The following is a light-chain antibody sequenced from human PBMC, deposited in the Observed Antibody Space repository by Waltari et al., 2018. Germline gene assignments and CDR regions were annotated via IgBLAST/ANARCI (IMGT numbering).Light chain of an antibody. Sequence: QSALTQPASVSASPGQSITISCPGTSGDFGGSDFFSWYQHHPGRAPKALIFDVNHRPSGISDRFSGSKSGNTASLTISGLQAEDDADYYCSSPSTNNVVVFGGGTKVTVL. CDR1: SGDFGGSDF. CDR3: SSPSTNNVVV. V-gene: IGLV2-14*01. J-gene: IGLJ2*01. CDR2: DVN.